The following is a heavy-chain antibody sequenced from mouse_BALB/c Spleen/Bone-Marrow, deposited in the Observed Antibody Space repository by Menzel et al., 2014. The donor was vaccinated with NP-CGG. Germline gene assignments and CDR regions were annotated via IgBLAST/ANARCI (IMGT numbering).Heavy chain of an antibody. Sequence: EVKLMESGPELVKPGASVKMSCKASGYTFTSYVMHWVKQKPGQGLEWIGYINPYNDGTKYNEKFKGKATLTSDKSSSTAYMELSSLTSEDSAVYYCAEGDYYGSSWFAYWGQGTLVTVSA. J-gene: IGHJ3*01. CDR3: AEGDYYGSSWFAY. CDR2: INPYNDGT. CDR1: GYTFTSYV. D-gene: IGHD1-1*01. V-gene: IGHV1-14*01.